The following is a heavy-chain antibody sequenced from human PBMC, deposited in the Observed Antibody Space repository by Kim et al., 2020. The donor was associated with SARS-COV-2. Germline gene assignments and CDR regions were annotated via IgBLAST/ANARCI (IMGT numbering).Heavy chain of an antibody. CDR3: AKYRPEGGTVSELDY. J-gene: IGHJ4*01. CDR2: INVNGAVI. CDR1: GFTFRNYA. D-gene: IGHD4-17*01. V-gene: IGHV3-23*01. Sequence: GGSLRLSCAASGFTFRNYAMTWVRQGPGEGLEWVSTINVNGAVIYYADSVRGRFTVSRDDSRDTLFLQMSSLRAEDTAVYFCAKYRPEGGTVSELDYWG.